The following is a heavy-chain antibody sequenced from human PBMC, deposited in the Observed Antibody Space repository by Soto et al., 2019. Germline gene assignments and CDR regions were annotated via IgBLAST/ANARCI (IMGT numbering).Heavy chain of an antibody. Sequence: PGGSLRLSCAASGFTFSSYGMHWVRQAPGKGLEWVAVIWYDGSNKYYADSVKGRFTISRDNSKNTLYLQMNSLRAEDTAVYYCARDMSTLLLWFGEYYGMDVWGQGTTVTVSS. J-gene: IGHJ6*02. V-gene: IGHV3-33*01. D-gene: IGHD3-10*01. CDR1: GFTFSSYG. CDR3: ARDMSTLLLWFGEYYGMDV. CDR2: IWYDGSNK.